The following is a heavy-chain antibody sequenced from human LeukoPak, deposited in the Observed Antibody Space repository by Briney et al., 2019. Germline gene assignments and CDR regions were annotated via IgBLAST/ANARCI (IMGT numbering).Heavy chain of an antibody. CDR1: GYTFTSYA. J-gene: IGHJ4*02. V-gene: IGHV1-69*01. CDR2: IIPIFGTA. Sequence: GPQVKVSCKASGYTFTSYAMNWVRQAPGQGLEWMGGIIPIFGTANYAQKFQGRVTITADESTSTAYMELSSLRSEDTAVYYCARGKLNGYNLKSWCQGTLVTVSS. D-gene: IGHD5-24*01. CDR3: ARGKLNGYNLKS.